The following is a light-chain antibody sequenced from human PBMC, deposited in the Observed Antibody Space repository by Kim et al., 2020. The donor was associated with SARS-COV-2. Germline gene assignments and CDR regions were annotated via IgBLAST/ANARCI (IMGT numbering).Light chain of an antibody. Sequence: IVMTQSPESLAVSLGERATISCKSNETIFYYSNNMDYLAWYQQKPGQPPKLLIYWASTRQSGVPDRFGGGGSRTDFTLTITSLQPEDVAVYYCHQYFRTPYSFGQGTKLEI. CDR1: ETIFYYSNNMDY. J-gene: IGKJ2*03. CDR3: HQYFRTPYS. CDR2: WAS. V-gene: IGKV4-1*01.